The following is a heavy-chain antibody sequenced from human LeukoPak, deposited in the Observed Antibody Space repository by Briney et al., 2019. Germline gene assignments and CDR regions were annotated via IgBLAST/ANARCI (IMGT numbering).Heavy chain of an antibody. D-gene: IGHD2-15*01. Sequence: GGSLRLSCAASGFTFRRHGMHWVRQSPGRGLEWVSAIGGDPTRTYYAESVKGRFAISRENSKNTLYLHMDNLRAEDTAVYHCASRDPCLGDTCYALAYWGQGTLVTVSS. CDR1: GFTFRRHG. V-gene: IGHV3-23*01. CDR2: IGGDPTRT. J-gene: IGHJ4*02. CDR3: ASRDPCLGDTCYALAY.